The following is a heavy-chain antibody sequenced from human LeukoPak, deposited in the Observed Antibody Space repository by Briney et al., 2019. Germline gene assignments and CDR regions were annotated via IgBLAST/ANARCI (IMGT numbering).Heavy chain of an antibody. Sequence: KPSETLSLTCTVSRGSITGYYWSWIRQPPGKGLEWLGYIYHSGTTNYNPSLKSRVIMSVDTSKNHFSLKLYSVTAADAAIYYCARHTSNSNYSPWRVFDNWGQGTLVTVSS. J-gene: IGHJ4*02. V-gene: IGHV4-59*08. D-gene: IGHD1-7*01. CDR2: IYHSGTT. CDR3: ARHTSNSNYSPWRVFDN. CDR1: RGSITGYY.